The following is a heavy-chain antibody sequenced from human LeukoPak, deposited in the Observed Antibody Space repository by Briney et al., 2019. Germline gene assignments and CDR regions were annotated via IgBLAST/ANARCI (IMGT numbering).Heavy chain of an antibody. V-gene: IGHV4-39*07. J-gene: IGHJ5*02. CDR3: ARDAMEIVVVKWPNWFDP. Sequence: SETLSLTCTVSGGSISSSSYYWGWIRQPPGKGLEWIGNIYYSGSTYFNPSLKSRVTISVDTSKNQFSLKLSSVTAADTAVYYCARDAMEIVVVKWPNWFDPWGQGTLVTVSS. CDR2: IYYSGST. D-gene: IGHD3-22*01. CDR1: GGSISSSSYY.